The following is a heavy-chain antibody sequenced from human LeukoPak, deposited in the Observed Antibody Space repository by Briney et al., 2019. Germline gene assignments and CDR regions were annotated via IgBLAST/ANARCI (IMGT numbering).Heavy chain of an antibody. J-gene: IGHJ5*02. D-gene: IGHD3-10*01. CDR2: SYIRRST. V-gene: IGHV4-61*02. CDR3: ARIGYGSGSPTNL. Sequence: SQTLSLICTASGGSISSGSYYWSWIRQPDGKGLEWIGRSYIRRSTDYNPSLKRRVTISVDTSKNQFSLKLNSVTAADTAVYYCARIGYGSGSPTNLWGQGTLVTVSS. CDR1: GGSISSGSYY.